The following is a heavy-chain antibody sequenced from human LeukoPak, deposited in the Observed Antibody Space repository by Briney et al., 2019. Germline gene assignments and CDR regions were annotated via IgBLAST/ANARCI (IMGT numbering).Heavy chain of an antibody. Sequence: PGRSLRLSCAASTFTFSSYAMHWVRQAPGKGLEWVTVISSDGSNKYYADSVKGRFTISRDNSKNTLYLQMNSLRAEDTAVYYCARHDWFAPWGQGTLVTVSS. CDR2: ISSDGSNK. V-gene: IGHV3-30*04. CDR1: TFTFSSYA. CDR3: ARHDWFAP. J-gene: IGHJ5*02.